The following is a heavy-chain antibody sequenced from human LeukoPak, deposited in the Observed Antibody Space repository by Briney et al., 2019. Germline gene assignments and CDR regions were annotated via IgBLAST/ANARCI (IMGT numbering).Heavy chain of an antibody. V-gene: IGHV1-2*02. J-gene: IGHJ4*02. CDR1: GYTFTGYY. CDR2: INPNSGGT. CDR3: ARGLVVRLESCDY. D-gene: IGHD2-2*01. Sequence: GASVKVSCKASGYTFTGYYMHWVRQAPGQGLEWMGWINPNSGGTNYAQKFQCRVTMTRDTSISTAYMELSRLTSDDTAVYYCARGLVVRLESCDYWGQGTLVTVSS.